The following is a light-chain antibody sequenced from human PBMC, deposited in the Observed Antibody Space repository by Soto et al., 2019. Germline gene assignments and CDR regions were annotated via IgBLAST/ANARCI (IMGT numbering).Light chain of an antibody. V-gene: IGLV1-51*01. Sequence: QSVLTQPPSLSAAPEQKVTISCSGSSSNVGNNYVSWYQQVPGTAPKLVIYDDNKRPSGVPDRFSASKSGTSATLGITGLQTGDEADYYCGTWDSSLSGGNWVFGGGTKLTVL. CDR3: GTWDSSLSGGNWV. CDR2: DDN. CDR1: SSNVGNNY. J-gene: IGLJ3*02.